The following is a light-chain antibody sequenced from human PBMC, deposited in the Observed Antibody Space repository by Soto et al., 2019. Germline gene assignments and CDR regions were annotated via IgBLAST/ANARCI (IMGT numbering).Light chain of an antibody. CDR1: QSITTY. Sequence: DIQMTQSPSTLSASVGDRVTITCRASQSITTYVNWYQQKLGKAPTLLIYAASSLQSGVPSRFSGSGSGTDFTLTISSLQPEDFATYYCQQSYSTPWTFGQGTKVDIK. J-gene: IGKJ1*01. CDR2: AAS. CDR3: QQSYSTPWT. V-gene: IGKV1-39*01.